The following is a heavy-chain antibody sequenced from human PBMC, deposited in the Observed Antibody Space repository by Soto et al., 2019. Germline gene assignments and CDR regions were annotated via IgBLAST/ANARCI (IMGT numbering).Heavy chain of an antibody. J-gene: IGHJ3*02. CDR2: IFWDTDK. Sequence: QITLKESGPTLVKPTQTLTLTCTFSGFSLTTSGVGVGWIRQPPGKALEWLALIFWDTDKHYSPSLKNRLTITRDTSKSQVVLTLTKTDPVDTATYYCAHNDEYNLHKKGGFDIWGQGTMVTVSS. D-gene: IGHD1-20*01. CDR1: GFSLTTSGVG. CDR3: AHNDEYNLHKKGGFDI. V-gene: IGHV2-5*02.